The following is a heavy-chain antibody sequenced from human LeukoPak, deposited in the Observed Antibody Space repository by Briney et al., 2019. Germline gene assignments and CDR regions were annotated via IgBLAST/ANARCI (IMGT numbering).Heavy chain of an antibody. CDR3: VRVTSLFFDSGAHDAFDL. Sequence: GGSLRLSCAVSGFTFDDYAMSWVRQPPGKGLEWLSHINYDGGSTSSADSVRGRFAISRDNAQNSLFLQMNSLRGDDTALYYCVRVTSLFFDSGAHDAFDLWGKGTMVTVSS. CDR2: INYDGGST. J-gene: IGHJ3*01. V-gene: IGHV3-20*04. CDR1: GFTFDDYA. D-gene: IGHD3-22*01.